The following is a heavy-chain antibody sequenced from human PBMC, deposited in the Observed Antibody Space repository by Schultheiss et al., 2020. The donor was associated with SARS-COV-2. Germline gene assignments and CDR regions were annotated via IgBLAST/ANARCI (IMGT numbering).Heavy chain of an antibody. CDR1: GFTFSSYA. CDR2: ISWNSGSI. V-gene: IGHV3-9*01. D-gene: IGHD5-18*01. J-gene: IGHJ4*02. Sequence: GGSLRLSCAASGFTFSSYAMHWVRQAPGKGLEWVSGISWNSGSIGYADSVKGRFTISRDNAKNSLYLQMNSLRAEDTALYYCAKDSSGYSYGYSFFDYWGQGTLVTVS. CDR3: AKDSSGYSYGYSFFDY.